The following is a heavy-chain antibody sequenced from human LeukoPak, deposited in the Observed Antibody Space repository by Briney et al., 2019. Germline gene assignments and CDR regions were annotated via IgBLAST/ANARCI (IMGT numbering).Heavy chain of an antibody. Sequence: SETLSLTCAVSGGSISSGGHSWSWIRQPPGKGLEWIGYISHSGSTYYNPSLKSRVTISVDRSKNQFSLKLSSVTAADTAVYYCAGDAGPAGGSFDYWGQGTLVTVSS. CDR3: AGDAGPAGGSFDY. CDR1: GGSISSGGHS. D-gene: IGHD6-13*01. J-gene: IGHJ4*02. CDR2: ISHSGST. V-gene: IGHV4-30-2*01.